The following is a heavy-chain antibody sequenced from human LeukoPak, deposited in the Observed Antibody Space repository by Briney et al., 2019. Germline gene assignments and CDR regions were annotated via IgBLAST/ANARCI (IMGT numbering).Heavy chain of an antibody. CDR3: AKDLGGDQDY. CDR1: GSTFSSYG. CDR2: ISYDGSNK. V-gene: IGHV3-30*18. J-gene: IGHJ4*02. Sequence: GGSLRLSCAASGSTFSSYGMHWVRQAPGKGPEWVAVISYDGSNKYYADSVKGRFTISRDNSKNTLYLQMNSLRAEDTAVYYCAKDLGGDQDYWGQGTLVTVSS. D-gene: IGHD2-21*01.